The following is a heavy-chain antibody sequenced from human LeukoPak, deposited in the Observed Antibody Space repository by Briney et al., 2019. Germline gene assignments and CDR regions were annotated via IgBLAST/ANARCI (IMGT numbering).Heavy chain of an antibody. CDR1: GFTCSSYA. CDR3: AKEGGYNYGYLDY. J-gene: IGHJ4*02. V-gene: IGHV3-23*01. D-gene: IGHD5-18*01. CDR2: ISGSGDT. Sequence: GGSLRLSCAVSGFTCSSYAMSWVRQAPGKGLEGVSTISGSGDTYYVDSVKGRFTISRDNSKNTLYLQMNSLRAEDTAVYYCAKEGGYNYGYLDYWGQGSLVTVSS.